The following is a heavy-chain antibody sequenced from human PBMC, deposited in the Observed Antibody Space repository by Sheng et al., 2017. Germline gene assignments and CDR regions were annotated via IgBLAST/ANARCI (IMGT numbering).Heavy chain of an antibody. V-gene: IGHV1-46*01. Sequence: QVHLVQSGAEVKTPGASVKVSCTASGNGFSNSYIHWVRQAPGQGLEWMGIINPLVVIKHITHRSFRAESPMTRDTSSSSVYLDVTSLKSDDTAVYYCTTLFSWGQGTLVTVSS. CDR2: INPLVVIK. J-gene: IGHJ1*01. CDR3: TTLFS. CDR1: GNGFSNSY.